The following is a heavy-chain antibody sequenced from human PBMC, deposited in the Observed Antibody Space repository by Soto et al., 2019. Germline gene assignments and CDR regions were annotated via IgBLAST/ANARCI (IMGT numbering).Heavy chain of an antibody. CDR2: VKPSTGDT. Sequence: ASVKVSCKAAGYTFTGYYIHWVRQAPGQGLEWMGWVKPSTGDTDYAQKFQGRVTMTRDTSDNTAYMQVNSLRTDDTAVYYCARDLDGSAWYFFDHWGQGTPVTVSS. J-gene: IGHJ4*02. D-gene: IGHD6-13*01. CDR1: GYTFTGYY. CDR3: ARDLDGSAWYFFDH. V-gene: IGHV1-2*02.